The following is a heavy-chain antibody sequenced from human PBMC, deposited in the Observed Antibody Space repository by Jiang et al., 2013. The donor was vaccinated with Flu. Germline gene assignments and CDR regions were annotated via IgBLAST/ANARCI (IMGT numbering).Heavy chain of an antibody. J-gene: IGHJ6*02. Sequence: QSGSELKKPGASVNVSCKASGYIFSNYAMNWVRQAPGQGLEWMGWLNTDTGNPMYAQGFTGRFVFSMDASASTALLQISSLETEDSAIYYCARDEVVEVAGGEHDYAYHGMDVWGQGTTVTGLL. CDR3: ARDEVVEVAGGEHDYAYHGMDV. V-gene: IGHV7-4-1*02. D-gene: IGHD6-19*01. CDR2: LNTDTGNP. CDR1: GYIFSNYA.